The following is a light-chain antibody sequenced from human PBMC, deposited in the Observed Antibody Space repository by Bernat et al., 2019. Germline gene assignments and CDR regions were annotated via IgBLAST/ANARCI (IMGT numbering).Light chain of an antibody. Sequence: QSVLTQPPSASGTPGQRVTISCSGSSSNIGSYYVYWYQQFPGTAPKLLIYKNNQRPSGVPDRFSGSKSGTSASLAISGLRSEDEADYYCAAWDDSLGGAVFGGGTQLTVL. J-gene: IGLJ7*01. CDR3: AAWDDSLGGAV. CDR1: SSNIGSYY. CDR2: KNN. V-gene: IGLV1-47*01.